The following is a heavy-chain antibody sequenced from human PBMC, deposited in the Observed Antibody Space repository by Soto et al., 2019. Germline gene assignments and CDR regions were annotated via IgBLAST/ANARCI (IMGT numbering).Heavy chain of an antibody. CDR3: ARLQGFCSSTSCYEGDNWFDP. D-gene: IGHD2-2*01. CDR1: GGSISSSSYY. V-gene: IGHV4-39*01. J-gene: IGHJ5*02. CDR2: IYYSGST. Sequence: PSETLSLTCTVSGGSISSSSYYWGWIRQPPGKGLEWIGSIYYSGSTYYNPSLKSRVTISVDTSKNQFSLKLSSVTAADTAVYYCARLQGFCSSTSCYEGDNWFDPWGQGTLVTVSS.